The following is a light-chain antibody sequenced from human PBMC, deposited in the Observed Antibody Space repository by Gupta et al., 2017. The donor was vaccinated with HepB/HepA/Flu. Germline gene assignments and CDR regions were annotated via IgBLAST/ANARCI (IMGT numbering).Light chain of an antibody. CDR3: QSYDSSLSGYVV. CDR1: SSNIGAGYD. Sequence: QSVLTQPPSVSEAPGQRVTISCTGSSSNIGAGYDVHWYQQLPGTAPKLLIYGNSNRPSGVPDRFSGSKSGTSASLAITGLQAEDEADYYCQSYDSSLSGYVVFGGGTKLTAL. J-gene: IGLJ2*01. V-gene: IGLV1-40*01. CDR2: GNS.